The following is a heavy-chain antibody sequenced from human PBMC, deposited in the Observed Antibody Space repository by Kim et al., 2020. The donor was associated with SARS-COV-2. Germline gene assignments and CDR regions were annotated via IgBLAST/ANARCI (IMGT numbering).Heavy chain of an antibody. V-gene: IGHV3-30*14. D-gene: IGHD4-17*01. Sequence: GGSLRLSCAASGFTFSSCAMHWVRQAPGKGLEWVAVISYDGSNKNYADSVKGRFTVSRDNSKNTLYLQMNSLRAEDTAVYYCARVTNDYGDYYFDYWGQGTLVTVPS. CDR1: GFTFSSCA. J-gene: IGHJ4*02. CDR2: ISYDGSNK. CDR3: ARVTNDYGDYYFDY.